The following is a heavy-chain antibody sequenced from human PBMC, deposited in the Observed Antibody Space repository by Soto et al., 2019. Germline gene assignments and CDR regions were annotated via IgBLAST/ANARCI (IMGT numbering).Heavy chain of an antibody. Sequence: GESLKISCKGFGYSFASYWIGWVRQMPGKGLEWMAIIYPGDSDARYSPSFQGQVTISADKSINNVYLQWSSLKASDTAIYYCARRNDFSDYWGQGTLVTVSS. J-gene: IGHJ4*02. V-gene: IGHV5-51*01. CDR1: GYSFASYW. CDR2: IYPGDSDA. D-gene: IGHD3-3*01. CDR3: ARRNDFSDY.